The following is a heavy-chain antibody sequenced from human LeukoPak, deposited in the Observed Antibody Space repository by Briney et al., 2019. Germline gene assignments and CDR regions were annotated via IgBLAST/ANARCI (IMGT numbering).Heavy chain of an antibody. Sequence: ASVKVSCKASGYTFTGYYILWVRQAPGQGLEWMGWINPNSGATNYAQKFQGRVTLTRETSISTAYMDLSSLRSDDTAVYYCALEPAAPECWGQGTLVTVSS. V-gene: IGHV1-2*02. CDR1: GYTFTGYY. CDR3: ALEPAAPEC. CDR2: INPNSGAT. J-gene: IGHJ4*02. D-gene: IGHD2-2*01.